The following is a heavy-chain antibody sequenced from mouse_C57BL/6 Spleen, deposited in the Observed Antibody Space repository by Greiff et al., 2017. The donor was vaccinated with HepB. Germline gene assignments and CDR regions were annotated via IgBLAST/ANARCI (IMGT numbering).Heavy chain of an antibody. Sequence: DVKLVESGGGLVKPGGSLKLSCAASGFTFSDYGMHWVRQAPEKGLEWVAYISSGNSTFYYADTVKGRFTISRDNAKNTLFLQMTSLRSEDTAMYYCARDYYGSSAYWGQGTLVTVSA. CDR3: ARDYYGSSAY. D-gene: IGHD1-1*01. CDR2: ISSGNSTF. CDR1: GFTFSDYG. V-gene: IGHV5-17*01. J-gene: IGHJ3*01.